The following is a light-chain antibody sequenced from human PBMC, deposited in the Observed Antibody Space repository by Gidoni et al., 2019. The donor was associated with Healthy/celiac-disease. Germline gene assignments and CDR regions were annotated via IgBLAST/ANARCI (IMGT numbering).Light chain of an antibody. J-gene: IGKJ3*01. CDR2: DAS. CDR3: QQYDNLPFT. CDR1: QDISNY. V-gene: IGKV1-33*01. Sequence: ENQSNQAPSSLSASVGDRVTITCQASQDISNYLNWYQQKPGKAPKLLIYDASNLETGVPSRFSGSGSGTDFTFTISSLQPEDIATYYCQQYDNLPFTFGPGTKVDIK.